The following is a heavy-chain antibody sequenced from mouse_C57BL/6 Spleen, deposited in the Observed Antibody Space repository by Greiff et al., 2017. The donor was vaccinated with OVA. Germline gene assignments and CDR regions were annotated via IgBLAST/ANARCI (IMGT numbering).Heavy chain of an antibody. J-gene: IGHJ2*01. CDR2: IDPSDSET. Sequence: VQLQQPGAELVRPGSSVKLSCKASGYTFTSYWMHWVKQRPIQGLEWIGNIDPSDSETHYNQKFKDKATLTVDKSSSTAYRQLSSLTSEDSAVYYCARKTYSNYPGYFDYWGKGTTLTVSS. V-gene: IGHV1-52*01. CDR3: ARKTYSNYPGYFDY. D-gene: IGHD2-5*01. CDR1: GYTFTSYW.